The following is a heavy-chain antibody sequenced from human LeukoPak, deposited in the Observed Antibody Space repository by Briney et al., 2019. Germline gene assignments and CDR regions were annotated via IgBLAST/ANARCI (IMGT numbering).Heavy chain of an antibody. CDR1: GFSFSNYG. V-gene: IGHV3-48*04. Sequence: GGSLRLSCAASGFSFSNYGMNWVRQAPGKGLEWVSYISSSGSTIYYADSVKGRFTISRDNAKNSLYLQMNSLRAEDTAVYYCARRPPYRAAAGYGYWGQGTLVTVSS. CDR3: ARRPPYRAAAGYGY. D-gene: IGHD6-13*01. CDR2: ISSSGSTI. J-gene: IGHJ4*02.